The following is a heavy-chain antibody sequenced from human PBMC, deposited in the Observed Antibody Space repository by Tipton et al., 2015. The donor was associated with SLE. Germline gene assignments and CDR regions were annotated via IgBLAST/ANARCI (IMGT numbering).Heavy chain of an antibody. CDR2: ISYSRGT. J-gene: IGHJ4*02. Sequence: TLSLTCTVSGASIRSPYWSWIRQPPGEVLEWIGYISYSRGTEYNPALKSRVTMSIETSKNQISLKLTSVTAADTAVYYCARGSVVADDYWGQGTLVTVSS. D-gene: IGHD2-15*01. CDR1: GASIRSPY. CDR3: ARGSVVADDY. V-gene: IGHV4-59*11.